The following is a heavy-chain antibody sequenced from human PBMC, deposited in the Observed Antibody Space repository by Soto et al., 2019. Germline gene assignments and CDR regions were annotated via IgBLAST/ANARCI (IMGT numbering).Heavy chain of an antibody. CDR3: AKDMRGYWSGGSCYSSAFDI. J-gene: IGHJ3*02. CDR1: GFTFSSYG. D-gene: IGHD2-15*01. CDR2: ISYDGSNK. V-gene: IGHV3-30*18. Sequence: GSLRLSCAASGFTFSSYGMHWVRQAPGKGLEWVAVISYDGSNKYYSDSVKGRFTISRDNSKNTLYLQMNSLRAEDTAVYYCAKDMRGYWSGGSCYSSAFDIWGQGTLVTVSS.